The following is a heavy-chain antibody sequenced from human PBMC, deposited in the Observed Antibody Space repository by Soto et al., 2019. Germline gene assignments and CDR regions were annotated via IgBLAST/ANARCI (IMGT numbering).Heavy chain of an antibody. V-gene: IGHV4-31*03. CDR3: ARDRGSYGMDV. Sequence: QVQLQESGPGLVKPSETLSLTCTVSGGSISSGGYWSWVRQRPGKGLEWIGYIYSSGSTYYSPSLVSRTSISIDTSKNQVSLKMSSVTAADPAVYYCARDRGSYGMDVWGQGTTVTVS. J-gene: IGHJ6*02. CDR1: GGSISSGGY. CDR2: IYSSGST.